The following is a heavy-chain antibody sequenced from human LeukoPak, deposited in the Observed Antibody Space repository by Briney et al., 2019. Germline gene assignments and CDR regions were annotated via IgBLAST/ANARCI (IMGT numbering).Heavy chain of an antibody. CDR3: ARDQGDYYYDSSGYLYYYYYGMDV. D-gene: IGHD3-22*01. CDR1: GFTFSSYG. CDR2: ISYDGSNK. V-gene: IGHV3-30*03. Sequence: PGRSLRLSCAASGFTFSSYGMHWVRQAPGKGLEWVAVISYDGSNKYYVDSVKGRFTISRDNSKNTLYLQMNSLRAEDTAVYYCARDQGDYYYDSSGYLYYYYYGMDVWGRGTTVTVSS. J-gene: IGHJ6*02.